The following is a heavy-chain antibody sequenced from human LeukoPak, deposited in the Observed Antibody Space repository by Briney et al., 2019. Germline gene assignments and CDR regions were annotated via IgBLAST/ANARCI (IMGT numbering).Heavy chain of an antibody. Sequence: ASVKVSCKASGYTFTGYYMHWVRQAPGQGLEWMGWINPNSGGTNYAQKFQGRVTMTRDSSISTAYMELSRLTSDDTAMYYCAGVVFAASYFDYWGQGTLVTVSS. J-gene: IGHJ4*02. CDR3: AGVVFAASYFDY. D-gene: IGHD2-15*01. CDR1: GYTFTGYY. V-gene: IGHV1-2*02. CDR2: INPNSGGT.